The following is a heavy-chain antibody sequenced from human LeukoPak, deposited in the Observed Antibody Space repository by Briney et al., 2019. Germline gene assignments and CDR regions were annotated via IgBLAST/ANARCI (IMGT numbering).Heavy chain of an antibody. CDR3: ARDNLIAARPYFDY. CDR2: IYYSGST. D-gene: IGHD6-6*01. Sequence: PSETLSLTCTVSGGSISSGGYYWSWLRQHPGKGLEWIGYIYYSGSTYYNPSLKSRVTISVDTSKNQFSLKLSSVTAADTAVYYCARDNLIAARPYFDYWGQGTLVTVSS. J-gene: IGHJ4*02. CDR1: GGSISSGGYY. V-gene: IGHV4-31*03.